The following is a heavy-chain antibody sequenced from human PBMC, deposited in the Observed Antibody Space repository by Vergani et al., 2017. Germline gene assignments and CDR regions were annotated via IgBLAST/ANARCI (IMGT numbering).Heavy chain of an antibody. Sequence: QVKLQESGPGLLKPSQTLSLTCTVSGGSISSGSYYWSWIRQPAGKGLEWIGRIYTSGSTNYNPSLKSRVTMSVDTSKNQFSLKLSSVNATDTAVDYCARGSRAAGYSGPDSWGQGTRVTVSS. CDR2: IYTSGST. V-gene: IGHV4-61*02. J-gene: IGHJ4*02. D-gene: IGHD1-26*01. CDR1: GGSISSGSYY. CDR3: ARGSRAAGYSGPDS.